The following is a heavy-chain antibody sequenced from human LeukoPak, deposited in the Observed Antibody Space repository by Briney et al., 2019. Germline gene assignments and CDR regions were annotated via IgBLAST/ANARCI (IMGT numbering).Heavy chain of an antibody. CDR3: ARDVGGNSGSAFDI. CDR2: IWYDGSNK. CDR1: GFTFSSYG. V-gene: IGHV3-33*01. J-gene: IGHJ3*02. Sequence: GGSLRLSCAASGFTFSSYGMHWVRQAPGKGLEWVAVIWYDGSNKYYADSVKGRFTISRDNSKNTLYLQMNSLRAEDTAVYYCARDVGGNSGSAFDIRGQGTMVTVSS. D-gene: IGHD4-23*01.